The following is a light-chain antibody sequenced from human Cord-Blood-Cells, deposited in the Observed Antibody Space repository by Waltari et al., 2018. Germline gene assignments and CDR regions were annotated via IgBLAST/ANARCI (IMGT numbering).Light chain of an antibody. V-gene: IGLV2-23*01. CDR2: EGS. CDR3: CSYAGSSTLV. Sequence: QSALTQPASVSVSPGQSITISCTGTSSDVGSYNLVSWYHQHPGKDPKHIIYEGSKRPAWVCNLFSVSRSVNTLSLSISGLQAEDEADYYCCSYAGSSTLVFGGGPKLTVL. J-gene: IGLJ3*02. CDR1: SSDVGSYNL.